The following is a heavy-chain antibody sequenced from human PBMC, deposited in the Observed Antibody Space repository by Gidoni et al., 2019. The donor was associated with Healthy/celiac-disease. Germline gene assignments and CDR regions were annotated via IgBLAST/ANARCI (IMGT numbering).Heavy chain of an antibody. CDR2: ISYDGSKK. J-gene: IGHJ6*02. CDR3: VRAYQLPQYYYYYGMDV. V-gene: IGHV3-30*03. Sequence: QVQLVASGGCVVQPGRSLRLSCAASGFTLRSYGMHWVRQAPGKGLEWVAVISYDGSKKYYADSVKGRFTSSRDNSKNTRYLQMNSLRAEDTAVYYCVRAYQLPQYYYYYGMDVWGQGTTVTVSS. D-gene: IGHD2-2*01. CDR1: GFTLRSYG.